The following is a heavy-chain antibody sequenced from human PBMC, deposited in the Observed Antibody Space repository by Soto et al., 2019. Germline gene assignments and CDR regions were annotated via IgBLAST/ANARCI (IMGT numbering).Heavy chain of an antibody. CDR1: GFTFSSYA. CDR2: ISYDGSNK. CDR3: SRERYYGSGSYYSYYYYYGMDV. J-gene: IGHJ6*02. Sequence: GGSLRLSCAASGFTFSSYAMHCVRQAPGKGLEWVAVISYDGSNKYYADSVKGRFTISRDNSKNTLYLQMNSLRAEDTAVYYCSRERYYGSGSYYSYYYYYGMDVWGQGTTVTVSS. V-gene: IGHV3-30-3*01. D-gene: IGHD3-10*01.